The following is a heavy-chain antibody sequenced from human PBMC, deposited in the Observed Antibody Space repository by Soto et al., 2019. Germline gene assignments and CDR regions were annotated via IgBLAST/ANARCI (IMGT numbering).Heavy chain of an antibody. CDR2: ISPHNDRT. D-gene: IGHD6-19*01. J-gene: IGHJ3*02. CDR1: GYNFISYG. V-gene: IGHV1-18*01. CDR3: ARDLYYSSGRYFDHDAFDI. Sequence: ASVKVSCKASGYNFISYGISWVRQAPGQGLEWMGWISPHNDRTKYARRFQDRVTMTTETPTSTVYMELGSLRSDDTAVYYCARDLYYSSGRYFDHDAFDIWGQGTVVTGSS.